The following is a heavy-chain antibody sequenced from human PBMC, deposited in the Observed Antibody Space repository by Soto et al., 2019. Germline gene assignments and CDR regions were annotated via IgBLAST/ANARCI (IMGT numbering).Heavy chain of an antibody. D-gene: IGHD4-17*01. J-gene: IGHJ3*02. CDR1: GFTFSSYW. CDR3: ARYYGDYGGGAFDI. V-gene: IGHV3-74*01. Sequence: EVQLVESGGGLVQPGGSLRLSCAASGFTFSSYWMHWVRQAPGKGLVWVSRINSDGSSTSYADSVKGRFTISRDNAKNTLYLQMNSLRAEDTAVYYCARYYGDYGGGAFDIWGQGTMVTVSS. CDR2: INSDGSST.